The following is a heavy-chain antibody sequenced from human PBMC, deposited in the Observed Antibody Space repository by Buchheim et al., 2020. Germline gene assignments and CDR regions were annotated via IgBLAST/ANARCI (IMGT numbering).Heavy chain of an antibody. Sequence: QVQLQESGPGLVKPSQTLSLTCAVSGGSISSGGYSWSWIRQPPGKGLEWIGYIYYSGSTYYNPSPKSRVTISVDTSKNQFSLKLSSVTAADTAVYYCARDTSGGSPHNWFDPWGQGTL. CDR1: GGSISSGGYS. V-gene: IGHV4-30-4*07. CDR3: ARDTSGGSPHNWFDP. J-gene: IGHJ5*02. CDR2: IYYSGST. D-gene: IGHD2-15*01.